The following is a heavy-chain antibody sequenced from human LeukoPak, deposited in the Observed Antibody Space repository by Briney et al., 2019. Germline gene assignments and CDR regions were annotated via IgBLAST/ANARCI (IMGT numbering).Heavy chain of an antibody. CDR2: INQDGSEN. V-gene: IGHV3-7*01. CDR1: GFTFSDFW. D-gene: IGHD4-11*01. CDR3: TKGRSNHY. J-gene: IGHJ4*02. Sequence: PGGSLRLSCAASGFTFSDFWMGWVRQAPGKGLEWVANINQDGSENYYVDSVKGRFTHSRDNAKNSLYLQMNSLRAEDTAVYYCTKGRSNHYWGQGTLVTVST.